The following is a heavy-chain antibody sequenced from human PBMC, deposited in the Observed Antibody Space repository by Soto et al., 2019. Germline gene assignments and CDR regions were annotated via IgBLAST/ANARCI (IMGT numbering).Heavy chain of an antibody. V-gene: IGHV3-48*01. J-gene: IGHJ5*02. D-gene: IGHD2-15*01. CDR1: GFTFSSYS. Sequence: EVQLVESGGGLVQPGGSLRLSCAASGFTFSSYSMNWVRQAPGKGLEWVSYISSSSSTIYYADSVKGRFTISRDNDKNSLYLQMNSLRAEDTAVYFCARAVVAATNWFDPWGQGTLVTVSS. CDR3: ARAVVAATNWFDP. CDR2: ISSSSSTI.